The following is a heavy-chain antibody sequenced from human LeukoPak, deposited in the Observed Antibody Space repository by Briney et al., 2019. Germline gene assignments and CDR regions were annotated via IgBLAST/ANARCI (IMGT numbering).Heavy chain of an antibody. D-gene: IGHD2-2*01. J-gene: IGHJ4*02. V-gene: IGHV4-39*01. CDR2: IYYIGST. CDR1: GGSISSSSYY. Sequence: SETQSLTCTVSGGSISSSSYYWGWIRQPPGKGLEWIGSIYYIGSTYYNPSLKSRVTISVDTSKNQFSLKLSSVTAADTAVYYCARQLGYCSSTSCYADKVDYWGQGTLVTVSS. CDR3: ARQLGYCSSTSCYADKVDY.